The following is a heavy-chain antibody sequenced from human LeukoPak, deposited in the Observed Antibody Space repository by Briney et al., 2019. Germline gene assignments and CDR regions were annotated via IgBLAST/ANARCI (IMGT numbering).Heavy chain of an antibody. J-gene: IGHJ6*03. Sequence: GSLRLSCAASGFTFSNYWMTWVRQAPGKGLEWVANIKHDGSEKYYVDSMKGRFTISRDNAKNSLYLQMNSLRAEDTAVYYCAKATYYYYYMDVWGKGTTVTVSS. CDR3: AKATYYYYYMDV. V-gene: IGHV3-7*03. CDR1: GFTFSNYW. CDR2: IKHDGSEK.